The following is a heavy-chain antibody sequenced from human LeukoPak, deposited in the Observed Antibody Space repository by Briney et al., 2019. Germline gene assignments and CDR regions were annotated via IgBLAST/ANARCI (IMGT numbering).Heavy chain of an antibody. Sequence: PSETLSLTCTVSGDSISSGNFYWGWIRQPPGKELQWIGSIYYNGITHYNPSLESRVTISADTSKNQFSLKLSSVTAADTAVYYCATYYYDSSGYYYFDYWGQGTLVTVSS. CDR3: ATYYYDSSGYYYFDY. D-gene: IGHD3-22*01. J-gene: IGHJ4*02. CDR2: IYYNGIT. V-gene: IGHV4-39*07. CDR1: GDSISSGNFY.